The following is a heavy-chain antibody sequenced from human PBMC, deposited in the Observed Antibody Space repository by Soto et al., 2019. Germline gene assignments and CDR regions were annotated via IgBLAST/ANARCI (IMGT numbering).Heavy chain of an antibody. CDR1: GGSITSGGYC. J-gene: IGHJ4*02. Sequence: QVQLQESGPGLVKPSQTLSLTCTVSGGSITSGGYCWTWIRQHPVKGLEWMGHIYYSGSTSYNPSLKSRITISRATSKNQFSLKLTSVTAADTAVYYCARDGDYFGSGSPPLLSKWGQGTLVTVSS. D-gene: IGHD3-10*01. V-gene: IGHV4-31*03. CDR3: ARDGDYFGSGSPPLLSK. CDR2: IYYSGST.